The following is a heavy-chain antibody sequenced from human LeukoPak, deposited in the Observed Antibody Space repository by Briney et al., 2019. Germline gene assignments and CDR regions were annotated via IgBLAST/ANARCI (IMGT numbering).Heavy chain of an antibody. D-gene: IGHD5-12*01. CDR3: ARDTGGYDSFDY. CDR2: INWNSDSI. Sequence: PGGSLRLSCAVSGFTFDDYAMHWVRQVPGKGLEWVSGINWNSDSIGYAVRGRFTISRDNAKNSLYLQMNSLRAEDTAVYYCARDTGGYDSFDYWGQGTLVTVSS. CDR1: GFTFDDYA. J-gene: IGHJ4*02. V-gene: IGHV3-9*01.